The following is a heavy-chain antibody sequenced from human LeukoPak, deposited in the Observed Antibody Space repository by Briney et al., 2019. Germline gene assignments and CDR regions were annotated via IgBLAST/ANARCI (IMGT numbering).Heavy chain of an antibody. D-gene: IGHD3-10*01. CDR1: GGSISSSSYY. J-gene: IGHJ4*02. V-gene: IGHV4-39*07. CDR3: ARVVPSFDY. Sequence: SETLSLTCTVSGGSISSSSYYWGWIRQPPGKGLEWIGSISYSGSTNYNPSLKSRVTISVDTSKNQFSLKLSSVTAADTAVYYCARVVPSFDYWGQGTLVTVSS. CDR2: ISYSGST.